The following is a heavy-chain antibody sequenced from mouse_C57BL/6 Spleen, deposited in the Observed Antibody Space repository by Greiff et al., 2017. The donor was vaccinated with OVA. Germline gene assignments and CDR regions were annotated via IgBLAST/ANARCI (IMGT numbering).Heavy chain of an antibody. CDR2: ISNGGGST. J-gene: IGHJ2*01. CDR1: GFPFSDSY. Sequence: VKVVESGGGLVQPGGSLKPPCAASGFPFSDSYMYWVRQTLEKRLEWVAYISNGGGSTYYPDTVKGRFTISRDNAKNTLYLQMSRLKSEDTAMYYCARGPYQGYFECWGQGTTLTVSS. CDR3: ARGPYQGYFEC. V-gene: IGHV5-12*01.